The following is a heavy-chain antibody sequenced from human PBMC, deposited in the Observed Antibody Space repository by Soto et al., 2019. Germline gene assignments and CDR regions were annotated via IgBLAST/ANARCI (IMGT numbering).Heavy chain of an antibody. CDR1: GFTFSSYA. V-gene: IGHV3-23*01. Sequence: PGGSLRLSCAASGFTFSSYAMSWVRQAPGKGLEWVSAISGSGGSTYYADSVKGRFTISRDNSKNTLYLQMNSLRAEDTAVYYCAKTRSIQLWLWDHFDYWGQGTLVTVSS. D-gene: IGHD5-18*01. CDR3: AKTRSIQLWLWDHFDY. J-gene: IGHJ4*02. CDR2: ISGSGGST.